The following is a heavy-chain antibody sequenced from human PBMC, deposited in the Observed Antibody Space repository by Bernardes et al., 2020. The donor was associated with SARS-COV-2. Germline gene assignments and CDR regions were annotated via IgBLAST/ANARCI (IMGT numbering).Heavy chain of an antibody. CDR1: GGSISSYY. J-gene: IGHJ4*02. CDR3: ARHRYDFWSGYYTLSYYFDY. Sequence: SETLSLTCTVSGGSISSYYWSWIRQPPGKGLEWIGYIYYSGSTNYNPSLKSRVTISVDTSKNQFSLKLSSVTAADTAVYYCARHRYDFWSGYYTLSYYFDYWGQGTLVTVSS. D-gene: IGHD3-3*01. CDR2: IYYSGST. V-gene: IGHV4-59*08.